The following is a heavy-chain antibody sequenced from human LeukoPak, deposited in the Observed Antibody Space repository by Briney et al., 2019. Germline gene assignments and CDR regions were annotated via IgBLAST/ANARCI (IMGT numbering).Heavy chain of an antibody. CDR3: ARDLLVGATHFDY. J-gene: IGHJ4*02. D-gene: IGHD1-26*01. CDR2: INPSGGST. Sequence: ASVKVSCKASGYTFTSYHMHWVRQAPGQGLEWMGIINPSGGSTSYAQKFQGRVTMTRDTSTSTVYMELSSLRSKDTAVYYCARDLLVGATHFDYWGQGTLVTVSS. V-gene: IGHV1-46*01. CDR1: GYTFTSYH.